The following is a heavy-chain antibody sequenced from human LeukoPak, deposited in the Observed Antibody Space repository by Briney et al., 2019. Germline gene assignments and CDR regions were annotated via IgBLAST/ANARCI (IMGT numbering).Heavy chain of an antibody. V-gene: IGHV4-39*07. CDR3: ARSVAAAGTVVDY. CDR1: GDSISSSSYY. Sequence: SETLSLTCTVSGDSISSSSYYWRWIRQPPGKGLEWIGSIYYSGSTYYNSSLKSRVTISVDTSKNQFSLKLSSVTAADTAVYYCARSVAAAGTVVDYWGQGTLVTVSS. J-gene: IGHJ4*02. D-gene: IGHD6-13*01. CDR2: IYYSGST.